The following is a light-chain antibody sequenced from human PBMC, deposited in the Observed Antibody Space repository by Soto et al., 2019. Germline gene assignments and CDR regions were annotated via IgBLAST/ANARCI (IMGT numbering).Light chain of an antibody. CDR3: SSYTSSSSHVV. Sequence: QSALTQPASVSGSPGQSITISCTGTSSDVGGHNYVSWYQQHPGKAPKLMIYAVSSRPPGVSSRFSGSKSGNTASLTISELQAEDEADYYCSSYTSSSSHVVFGGGTKLTVL. CDR1: SSDVGGHNY. V-gene: IGLV2-14*01. CDR2: AVS. J-gene: IGLJ2*01.